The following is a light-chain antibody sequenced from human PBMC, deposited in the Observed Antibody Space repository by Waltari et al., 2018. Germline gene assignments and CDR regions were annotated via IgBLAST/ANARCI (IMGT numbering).Light chain of an antibody. CDR3: QTWTTGIQV. J-gene: IGLJ3*02. Sequence: QLVLTQSPSASASLGASVKLTCTLSSGHRTYAIAWHQQQPEKGPRYLMRLNSDGSHNKGDGIPDRFSGSSSGAERHLIISRLQSEDEADYYCQTWTTGIQVFGGGTKLTVL. CDR1: SGHRTYA. CDR2: LNSDGSH. V-gene: IGLV4-69*01.